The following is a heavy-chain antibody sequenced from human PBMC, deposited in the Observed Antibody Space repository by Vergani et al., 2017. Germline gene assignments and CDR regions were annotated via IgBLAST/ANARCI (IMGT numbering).Heavy chain of an antibody. CDR1: GGTFSSYA. V-gene: IGHV1-69*06. CDR3: ARVRENWGSGAFDF. D-gene: IGHD7-27*01. J-gene: IGHJ3*01. Sequence: QVQLVQSGAEVKKPGSSVKVSCKASGGTFSSYAISWVRQAPGQGLEWMGGIIPIFGTANYAQKFQGSVTITADKSTSTAYMELSSLRSEDTAVYYCARVRENWGSGAFDFWGQGTMVTVSS. CDR2: IIPIFGTA.